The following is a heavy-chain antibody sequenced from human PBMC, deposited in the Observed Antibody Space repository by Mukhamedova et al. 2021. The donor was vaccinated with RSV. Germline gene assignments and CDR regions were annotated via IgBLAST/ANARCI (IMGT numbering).Heavy chain of an antibody. J-gene: IGHJ4*02. D-gene: IGHD3-22*01. CDR3: AKAYDGYDGRSLAH. V-gene: IGHV3-30*02. Sequence: VKGRFTISRDNSNNTLYLQMNSLRAEDTAVFYCAKAYDGYDGRSLAHWGQGTLVTVSS.